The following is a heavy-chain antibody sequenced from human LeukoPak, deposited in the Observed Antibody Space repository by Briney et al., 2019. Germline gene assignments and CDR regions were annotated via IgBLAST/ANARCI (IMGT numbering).Heavy chain of an antibody. CDR3: ARRRSGHNWFDP. V-gene: IGHV4-39*01. Sequence: SETLSLTCTVSGGSISSSNYYWGWIRQPPCEGLERIASISYSGSTYYNPSLKSRVTISVDTSKNQFSLKLTSVTAADTALYYCARRRSGHNWFDPWGQGTLVTVSS. D-gene: IGHD1-14*01. J-gene: IGHJ5*02. CDR2: ISYSGST. CDR1: GGSISSSNYY.